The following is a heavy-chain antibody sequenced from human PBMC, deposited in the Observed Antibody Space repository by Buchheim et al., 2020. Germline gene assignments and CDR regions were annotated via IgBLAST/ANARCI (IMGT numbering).Heavy chain of an antibody. CDR2: IKQDGSEK. J-gene: IGHJ4*02. CDR1: GFTFSGYW. D-gene: IGHD4-23*01. V-gene: IGHV3-7*01. CDR3: ARGPGGGNAFHY. Sequence: EVQLVESGGGLVQPGGSLRLSCAASGFTFSGYWMSWVRQAPGKGLEWVASIKQDGSEKNYVDSVKGRFTISRDNTKNSVYLQMNSLRVEDMAVYYCARGPGGGNAFHYWGQGIL.